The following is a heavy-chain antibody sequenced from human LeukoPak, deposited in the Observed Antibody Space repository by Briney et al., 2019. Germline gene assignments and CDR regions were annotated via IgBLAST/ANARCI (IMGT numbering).Heavy chain of an antibody. CDR1: GGTFSSYA. D-gene: IGHD2-2*02. V-gene: IGHV1-69*01. CDR3: ASSRPSFYQDIVVVPAAIPFDY. J-gene: IGHJ4*02. Sequence: ASVKVSCKASGGTFSSYAISWVRQAPGQGLEWMGGIIPIFGTANYAQKFQGRVTITADESTSTAYMELSSLRSEDTAVYYCASSRPSFYQDIVVVPAAIPFDYWGQGTLVTVSS. CDR2: IIPIFGTA.